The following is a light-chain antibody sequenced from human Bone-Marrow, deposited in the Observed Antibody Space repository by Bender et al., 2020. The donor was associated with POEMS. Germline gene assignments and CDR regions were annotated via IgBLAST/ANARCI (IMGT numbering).Light chain of an antibody. J-gene: IGLJ1*01. Sequence: SYDLTQPPSVSVSPGQTASITCSGDKLGDKYVSWYQQKAGQSPALVIAQDSTRPSGIPQRFSGSNSGNTATLAISGTQAMDEADYYCQAWDSSTEVFGSGTSVTVL. V-gene: IGLV3-1*01. CDR1: KLGDKY. CDR2: QDS. CDR3: QAWDSSTEV.